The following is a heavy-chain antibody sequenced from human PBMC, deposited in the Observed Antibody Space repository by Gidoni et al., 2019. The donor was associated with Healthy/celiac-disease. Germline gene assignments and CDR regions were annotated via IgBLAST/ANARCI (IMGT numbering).Heavy chain of an antibody. D-gene: IGHD2-8*01. Sequence: QVQLVQSGAEVKKPGSSVKVSCKASGGTFSSYSISWVRQAPGQGLEWMGGIIPIFGTANYAQKFQGRVTITADESTSTAYMELSSLRSEDTAVYYCAFSVPALLYAPYRISYYYYYGMDVWGQGTTVTVSS. CDR2: IIPIFGTA. CDR1: GGTFSSYS. V-gene: IGHV1-69*01. J-gene: IGHJ6*02. CDR3: AFSVPALLYAPYRISYYYYYGMDV.